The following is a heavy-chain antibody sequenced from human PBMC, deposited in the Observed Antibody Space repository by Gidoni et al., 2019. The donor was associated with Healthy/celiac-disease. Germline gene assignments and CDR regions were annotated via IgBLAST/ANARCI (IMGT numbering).Heavy chain of an antibody. D-gene: IGHD2-2*01. V-gene: IGHV3-48*01. CDR2: ISSSSSTI. J-gene: IGHJ4*02. CDR3: ARVRGSRVPAAYFDY. CDR1: GFTFSSYS. Sequence: EVQLVESGGGLVQPGGSMRLSCAASGFTFSSYSMNWVRQAPGKGLEWVSYISSSSSTIYYADSVKGRFTISRDNAKNSLYLQMNSLRAEDTAVYYCARVRGSRVPAAYFDYWGQGTLVTVSS.